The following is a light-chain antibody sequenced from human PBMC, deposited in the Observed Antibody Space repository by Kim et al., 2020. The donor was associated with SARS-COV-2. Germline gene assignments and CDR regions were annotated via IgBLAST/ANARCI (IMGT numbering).Light chain of an antibody. J-gene: IGLJ3*02. CDR3: LLYYGGARV. CDR1: TGAVTSGYY. Sequence: PGGTVTLTCASSTGAVTSGYYPNWFQQKPGQAPRALIYSTSNKYFWTPARFSGSLLGGKAALTLSGVQPEDEAEYYCLLYYGGARVFGGGTKVTVL. V-gene: IGLV7-43*01. CDR2: STS.